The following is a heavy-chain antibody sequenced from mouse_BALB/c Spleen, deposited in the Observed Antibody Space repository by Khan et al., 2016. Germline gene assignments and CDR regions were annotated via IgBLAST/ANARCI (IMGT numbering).Heavy chain of an antibody. CDR3: PRAVYDGHFVN. J-gene: IGHJ3*01. Sequence: EVKLLESAGGLVQPGGSLALPCAASGSALGSLWLSLVRQAPGKALEWIGDINPACGTINYTPSLKDKFIISRDTAQYTLSLQRRKLRSQDSVLYYCPRAVYDGHFVNWGPRTLVTVSA. CDR1: GSALGSLW. CDR2: INPACGTI. V-gene: IGHV4-1*02. D-gene: IGHD2-10*02.